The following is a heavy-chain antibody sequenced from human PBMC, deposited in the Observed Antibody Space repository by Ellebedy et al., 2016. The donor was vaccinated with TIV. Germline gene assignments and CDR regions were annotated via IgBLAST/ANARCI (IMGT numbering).Heavy chain of an antibody. Sequence: GESLKISCAASGFTFNVYYMSWVRQAPGRGLEWLSYMSSSGRTIYYADSVKGRFTISRDNATNSLYLQMNSLRAEDTAVYYCARDGVVVTATNYHGMDVWGQGTTVTVSS. V-gene: IGHV3-11*01. J-gene: IGHJ6*02. CDR1: GFTFNVYY. CDR2: MSSSGRTI. D-gene: IGHD2-21*02. CDR3: ARDGVVVTATNYHGMDV.